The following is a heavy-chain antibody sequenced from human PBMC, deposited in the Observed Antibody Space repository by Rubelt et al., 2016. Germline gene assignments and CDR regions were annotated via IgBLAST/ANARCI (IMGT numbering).Heavy chain of an antibody. D-gene: IGHD3-16*01. CDR2: ISSSSSTI. V-gene: IGHV3-48*01. CDR3: AKELFT. CDR1: SYS. J-gene: IGHJ4*02. Sequence: SYSMNWVRQAPGKGLEWVSYISSSSSTIYYADSVKGRFTISRDNSKNTLYLQMNSLRAEDTAVYYCAKELFTWGQGTLVTVSS.